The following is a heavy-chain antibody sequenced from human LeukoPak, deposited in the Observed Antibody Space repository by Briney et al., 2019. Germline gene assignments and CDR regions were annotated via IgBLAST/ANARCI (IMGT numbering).Heavy chain of an antibody. Sequence: ASVKVSCKASGGTFSSYAISWVRQAPGQGLEWMGWINPNSGGTNYAQKFQGWVTMTRDTSISTAYMELSRLRSDDTAVYYCARNGIAAAGTNFLWFDPWGQGTLVTVSS. CDR1: GGTFSSYA. J-gene: IGHJ5*02. CDR3: ARNGIAAAGTNFLWFDP. V-gene: IGHV1-2*04. D-gene: IGHD6-13*01. CDR2: INPNSGGT.